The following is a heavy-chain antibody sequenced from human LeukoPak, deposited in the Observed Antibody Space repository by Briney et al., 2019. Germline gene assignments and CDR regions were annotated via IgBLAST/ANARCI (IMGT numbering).Heavy chain of an antibody. Sequence: ASVKVSCKASGGTFSSYAISWVRQAPGQGLEWMGGIIPIFGTANYAQKFQGRVTITADESTSPAYMELSSLRSEDTAVYYCARDLGCSGGSCYSPSFWFDPWGQGTLVTVSS. CDR2: IIPIFGTA. D-gene: IGHD2-15*01. J-gene: IGHJ5*02. CDR1: GGTFSSYA. V-gene: IGHV1-69*01. CDR3: ARDLGCSGGSCYSPSFWFDP.